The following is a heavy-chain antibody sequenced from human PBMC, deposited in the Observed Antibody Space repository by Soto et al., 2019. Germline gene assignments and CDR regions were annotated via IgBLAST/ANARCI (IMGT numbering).Heavy chain of an antibody. V-gene: IGHV1-69*04. CDR2: IIPILGIA. D-gene: IGHD3-16*01. CDR1: GGTFSSYT. Sequence: ASVKVSCKASGGTFSSYTISWVRQAPGQGLEWMGRIIPILGIANYAQKFKGRVTITADKSTSTAYMELSSLRSEDTAEYYCAKDPFGGLPVPSYWVRGTLVTVSS. J-gene: IGHJ4*02. CDR3: AKDPFGGLPVPSY.